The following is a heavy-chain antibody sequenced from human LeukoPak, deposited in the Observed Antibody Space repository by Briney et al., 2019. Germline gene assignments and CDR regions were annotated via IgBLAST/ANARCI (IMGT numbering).Heavy chain of an antibody. Sequence: EPGGSLRLSCAASGFTFSSYAMGWVRQAPGKGLEWVSAISGSGGSTYYADSVKGRFTISRDNSKNTLYLQMNSLRAEDTAVYYCARGSDSGSSFSYGMDVWGQGTTVTVSS. CDR1: GFTFSSYA. J-gene: IGHJ6*02. CDR2: ISGSGGST. CDR3: ARGSDSGSSFSYGMDV. D-gene: IGHD1-26*01. V-gene: IGHV3-23*01.